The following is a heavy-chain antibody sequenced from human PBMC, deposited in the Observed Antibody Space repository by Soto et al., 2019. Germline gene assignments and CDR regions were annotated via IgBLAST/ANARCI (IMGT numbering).Heavy chain of an antibody. J-gene: IGHJ5*02. V-gene: IGHV3-7*04. CDR2: INEDGSET. Sequence: GGXLRLSCGGAGGTCGGHGRSWVRQAPGKGPEWVANINEDGSETHYVDSVKGRFTISRDNAKNSVFLQVNSLRGEDTAIYYCARGRTWSAPWGQGTLVTVSS. CDR3: ARGRTWSAP. CDR1: GGTCGGHG.